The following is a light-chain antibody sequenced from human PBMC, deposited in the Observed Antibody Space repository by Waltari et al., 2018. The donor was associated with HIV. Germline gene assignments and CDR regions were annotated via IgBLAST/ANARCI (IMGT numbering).Light chain of an antibody. CDR2: GND. Sequence: SSELTQDPAVSVALGQTVRITCQGDSLRSYYASWYQQKPGQAPLLVVYGNDKRPSGIPDRFSGSSSGNTASLTITGAQADDEAEYHCGESHTIDGQVGYVFGTGTKVTVL. CDR3: GESHTIDGQVGYV. J-gene: IGLJ1*01. CDR1: SLRSYY. V-gene: IGLV3-19*01.